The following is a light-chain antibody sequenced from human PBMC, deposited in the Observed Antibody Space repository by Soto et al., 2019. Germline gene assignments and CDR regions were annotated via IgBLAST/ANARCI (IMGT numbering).Light chain of an antibody. CDR2: EVS. Sequence: QSALTQPPSASGSPGQSVTISCTGTSSDIGGYNYVSWYQQHPGKAPKLMIYEVSKRPSGVPDRFSGSKSGNTASLTISGLQAEDEADYYCKSFTTSSTYVFGTGTKVTVL. CDR3: KSFTTSSTYV. J-gene: IGLJ1*01. CDR1: SSDIGGYNY. V-gene: IGLV2-8*01.